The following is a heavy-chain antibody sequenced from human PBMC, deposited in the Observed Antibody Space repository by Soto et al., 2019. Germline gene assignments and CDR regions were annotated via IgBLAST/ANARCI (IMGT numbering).Heavy chain of an antibody. D-gene: IGHD2-15*01. CDR2: ISYDGSNK. CDR1: GFTFSSYA. J-gene: IGHJ6*02. Sequence: LRLSCAASGFTFSSYAMHWVRQAPGKGLEWVAVISYDGSNKYYADSVKGRFTISRDNSKNTLYLQMNSLRAEDTAVYYCARDRRGNCSGGSCYQDYYYYGMDVWGQGTTVTVSS. V-gene: IGHV3-30-3*01. CDR3: ARDRRGNCSGGSCYQDYYYYGMDV.